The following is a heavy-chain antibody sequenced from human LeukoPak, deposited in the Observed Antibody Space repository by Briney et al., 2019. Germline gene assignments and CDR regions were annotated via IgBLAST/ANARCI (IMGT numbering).Heavy chain of an antibody. Sequence: GGSLRLSCAASGFTFTNYVMSWVRQTPGKGPEWVSSITHLADKTYDADSVRGRFTISRDNSKNTLYLQMNSLRAEDTAVYYCAKDGAVAGTPWFDPWGQGTLVTVSS. CDR2: ITHLADKT. CDR3: AKDGAVAGTPWFDP. V-gene: IGHV3-23*01. J-gene: IGHJ5*02. CDR1: GFTFTNYV. D-gene: IGHD6-19*01.